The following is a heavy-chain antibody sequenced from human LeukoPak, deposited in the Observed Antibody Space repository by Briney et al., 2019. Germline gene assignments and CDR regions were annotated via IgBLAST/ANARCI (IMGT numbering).Heavy chain of an antibody. V-gene: IGHV7-4-1*02. Sequence: EASVKVSCKASGYTFTSYALNWVRQAPGQGLEWMGWINTNTGNPTYAQGFTGRFVFSLDTSVSTAYLQISSLKADDTAVYYCARDMSTMIVGNRWFDSWGQGTLVTVSS. J-gene: IGHJ5*01. CDR2: INTNTGNP. CDR1: GYTFTSYA. CDR3: ARDMSTMIVGNRWFDS. D-gene: IGHD3-22*01.